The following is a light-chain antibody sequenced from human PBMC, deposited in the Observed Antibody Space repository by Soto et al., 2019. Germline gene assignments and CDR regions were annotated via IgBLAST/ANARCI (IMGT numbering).Light chain of an antibody. CDR2: RNN. CDR1: SSNIGSNY. J-gene: IGLJ1*01. V-gene: IGLV1-47*01. Sequence: QSVLTQPPSASGTPGQRVTISCSGSSSNIGSNYVYWYQQLPGTAPKLLIYRNNQRPSGVPARFSGSKSGTSASLALSGLRSEDEADYYCAAWDDSLSVLYVFGTGIKLTVL. CDR3: AAWDDSLSVLYV.